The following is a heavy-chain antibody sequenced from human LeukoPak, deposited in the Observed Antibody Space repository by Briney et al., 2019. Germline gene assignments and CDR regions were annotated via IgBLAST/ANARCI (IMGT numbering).Heavy chain of an antibody. Sequence: GGSPRLSCAASGFTFSSYAMSWVRQAPGKGLEWVSAISGSGGSTYYADSVKGRFTISRDNSKNTLYLQMNSLRAEDTAVYYCARGEGQQLVRPGPYYYGMDVWGKGTTVTVSS. D-gene: IGHD6-13*01. V-gene: IGHV3-23*01. CDR2: ISGSGGST. CDR3: ARGEGQQLVRPGPYYYGMDV. CDR1: GFTFSSYA. J-gene: IGHJ6*04.